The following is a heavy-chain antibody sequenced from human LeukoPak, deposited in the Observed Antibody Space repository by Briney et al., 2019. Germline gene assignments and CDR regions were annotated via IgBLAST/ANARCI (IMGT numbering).Heavy chain of an antibody. CDR1: GGSISSYY. D-gene: IGHD3-3*01. CDR3: ASSLSIFGVVPFDY. J-gene: IGHJ4*02. Sequence: SETLSLTCTVSGGSISSYYWSWIRQPAGKGLEWIGRIYTSGSTNCNPSLKSRVTMSVDTSKNQFSLKLSSVTAADTAVYYCASSLSIFGVVPFDYWGQGTLVTVSS. CDR2: IYTSGST. V-gene: IGHV4-4*07.